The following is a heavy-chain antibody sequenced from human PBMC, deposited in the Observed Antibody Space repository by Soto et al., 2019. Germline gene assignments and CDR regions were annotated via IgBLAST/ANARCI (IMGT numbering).Heavy chain of an antibody. Sequence: PSETLSLTCTVSDGSIISSIYYWRWIRPPAGKGLEWIGSIYYSGSTNYNPSLRSRVTISVDKSKNQFSLKLSSVTAADTAVYYCASQPTPKCAVAGRGRYYYGMDVWGQGTTVTVSS. CDR1: DGSIISSIYY. J-gene: IGHJ6*02. CDR2: IYYSGST. CDR3: ASQPTPKCAVAGRGRYYYGMDV. D-gene: IGHD6-19*01. V-gene: IGHV4-39*07.